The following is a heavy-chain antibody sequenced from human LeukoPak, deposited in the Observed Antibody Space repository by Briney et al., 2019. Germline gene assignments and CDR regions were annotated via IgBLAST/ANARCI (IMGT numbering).Heavy chain of an antibody. Sequence: GGSLRLSCAASGFTFSNYGMHWVRQAPGKGLEWVAVILDDGSNEYYADSVKGRFTISRDNSKNTLYLQMNSLRVEDTAVYYCAVLVGATKYWGQGTLVTVSS. CDR2: ILDDGSNE. D-gene: IGHD1-26*01. CDR1: GFTFSNYG. V-gene: IGHV3-30*03. J-gene: IGHJ4*02. CDR3: AVLVGATKY.